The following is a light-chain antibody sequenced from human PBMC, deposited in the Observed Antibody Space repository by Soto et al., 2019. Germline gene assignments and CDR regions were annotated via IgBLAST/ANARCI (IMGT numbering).Light chain of an antibody. V-gene: IGLV8-61*01. J-gene: IGLJ3*02. Sequence: QTVVTQEPSFSVSPGRTVTLTCGLSSGSVSTSYYPSWYQQTPGQAPRTLIYSTNTRSTWVPDRFSGPILGNKAALTITGAQADDESDYYCVLYMGSGIWVFGGGTKLTVL. CDR3: VLYMGSGIWV. CDR1: SGSVSTSYY. CDR2: STN.